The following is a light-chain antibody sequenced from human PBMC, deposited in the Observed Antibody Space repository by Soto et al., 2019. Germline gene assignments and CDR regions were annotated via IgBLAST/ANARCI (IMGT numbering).Light chain of an antibody. Sequence: QSALTQPASVSGSPGQSITISCTGTSSDVGVYDYVSWYQQHPGKAPKLMIFEVSFRPSGVSSRFSGSKSGNTASLTISGLQAEDEADYYCSSYTSSSTLLVFGTGTKVTVL. CDR1: SSDVGVYDY. J-gene: IGLJ1*01. CDR3: SSYTSSSTLLV. CDR2: EVS. V-gene: IGLV2-14*01.